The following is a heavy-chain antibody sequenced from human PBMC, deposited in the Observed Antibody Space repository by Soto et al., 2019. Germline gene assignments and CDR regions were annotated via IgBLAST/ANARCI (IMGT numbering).Heavy chain of an antibody. D-gene: IGHD3-10*01. CDR1: GGSISSYY. CDR3: ARVSGFGELLDYYYYGMDV. CDR2: IYYSGST. J-gene: IGHJ6*02. V-gene: IGHV4-59*01. Sequence: SETLSLTCTVSGGSISSYYWSWIRQPPGKGLEWIGYIYYSGSTNYNPSLKSRVTISVDTSKNQFSLKLSSVTAADTAVYYCARVSGFGELLDYYYYGMDVWGQGTTVTVSS.